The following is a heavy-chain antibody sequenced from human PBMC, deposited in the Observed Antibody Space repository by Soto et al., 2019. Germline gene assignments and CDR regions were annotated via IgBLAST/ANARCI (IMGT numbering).Heavy chain of an antibody. J-gene: IGHJ5*02. D-gene: IGHD1-1*01. CDR1: GASISGYY. CDR2: IYATGTT. V-gene: IGHV4-4*07. Sequence: PSLTCTVSGASISGYYWSWIRKSAGKGLEWIGRIYATGTTDYNPSLKSRVMMSVDTSKKQFSLKLRSVTAADTAVYYCVRDGTKTLREWFDPWGQGISVTVSS. CDR3: VRDGTKTLREWFDP.